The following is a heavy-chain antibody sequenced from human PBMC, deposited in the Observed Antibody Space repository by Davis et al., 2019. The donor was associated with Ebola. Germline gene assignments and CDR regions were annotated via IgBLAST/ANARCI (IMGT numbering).Heavy chain of an antibody. Sequence: AASVKVSCKASGYTFKNYAMSWVRQAPGQGLEWMGWIRAYNGNTNYAQMFQGRVTMTTDTSTGTAYMGLRSLRSDDTAVYFCARTSIVGSTTTASDIWGQGTNVTVSS. D-gene: IGHD1-26*01. CDR3: ARTSIVGSTTTASDI. CDR2: IRAYNGNT. CDR1: GYTFKNYA. J-gene: IGHJ3*02. V-gene: IGHV1-18*01.